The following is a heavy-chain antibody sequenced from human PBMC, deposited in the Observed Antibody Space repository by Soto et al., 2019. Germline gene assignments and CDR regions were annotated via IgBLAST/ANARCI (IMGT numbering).Heavy chain of an antibody. Sequence: GGSLRLSCAASGFTFSSYGMHWGRQAPGKGLEWVAVIWYDGSNKYYADSVKGRFTISRDNSKNTLYLQMNSLRAEDTAVYYCARGNPIAAAGNYYYYCMDVWGQGTTVTVSS. CDR1: GFTFSSYG. CDR2: IWYDGSNK. V-gene: IGHV3-33*01. CDR3: ARGNPIAAAGNYYYYCMDV. J-gene: IGHJ6*02. D-gene: IGHD6-13*01.